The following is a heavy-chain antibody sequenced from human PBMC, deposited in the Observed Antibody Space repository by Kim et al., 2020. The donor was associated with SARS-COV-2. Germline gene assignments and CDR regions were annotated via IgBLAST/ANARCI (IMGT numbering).Heavy chain of an antibody. V-gene: IGHV3-30*18. CDR1: GFTFSSYG. CDR2: ISYDGSNK. Sequence: GGSLRLSCAASGFTFSSYGMHWVRQAPGKGLEWVAVISYDGSNKYYADSVKGRFTISRDNSKNTLYLQINSLRAEDMAVYYCAKIKSSSWTFYYYYYGMDVWGQGTTVTVSS. CDR3: AKIKSSSWTFYYYYYGMDV. D-gene: IGHD6-13*01. J-gene: IGHJ6*02.